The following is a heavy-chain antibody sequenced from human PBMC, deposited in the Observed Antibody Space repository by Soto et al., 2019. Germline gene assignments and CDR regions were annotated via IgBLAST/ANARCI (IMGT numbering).Heavy chain of an antibody. CDR3: VRDRTEYGSYGSYYYDVLDI. D-gene: IGHD6-6*01. Sequence: EVQLVESGGGLVQPGGSLRLSCAASGFTFNAYWMTWVRQAPGKGLEWVANINRDGTEKNYVDSVKGRFTVTRDNAKNSLDLQMYSLRAEDTAVYYCVRDRTEYGSYGSYYYDVLDIWGQGTKVTVSS. CDR2: INRDGTEK. CDR1: GFTFNAYW. V-gene: IGHV3-7*05. J-gene: IGHJ3*02.